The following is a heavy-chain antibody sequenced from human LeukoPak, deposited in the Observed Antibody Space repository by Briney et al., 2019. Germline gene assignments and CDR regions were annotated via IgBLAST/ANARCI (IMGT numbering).Heavy chain of an antibody. V-gene: IGHV4-39*07. CDR3: ARKVRDDYGLSRGYFDY. Sequence: SETLSLTCTVSGGSISSSSYYWGWIRQPPGKGLEWIGSIYYSGSTYYNPSLKSRVTISVDTSKNQFSLKLSSVIAVDTAVYFCARKVRDDYGLSRGYFDYWGQGTLVTVSS. J-gene: IGHJ4*02. CDR1: GGSISSSSYY. D-gene: IGHD4-17*01. CDR2: IYYSGST.